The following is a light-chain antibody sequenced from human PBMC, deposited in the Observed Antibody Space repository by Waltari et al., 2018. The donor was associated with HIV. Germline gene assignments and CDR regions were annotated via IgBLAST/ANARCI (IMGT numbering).Light chain of an antibody. Sequence: QSVLTQPPSVSAAPGQKVTISCSGSSSNIWRNYVSWYQQLPGAAPKRLIYDNTERPSGIPARFSGAKSGTSATLGITGLQTGDEADYDGGTWDSSLGGWVFGGGTKLAVL. CDR1: SSNIWRNY. CDR3: GTWDSSLGGWV. J-gene: IGLJ3*02. V-gene: IGLV1-51*01. CDR2: DNT.